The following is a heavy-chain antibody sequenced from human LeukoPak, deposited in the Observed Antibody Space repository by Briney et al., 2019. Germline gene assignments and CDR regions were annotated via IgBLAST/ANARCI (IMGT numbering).Heavy chain of an antibody. CDR1: GGTISSGHFS. CDR2: IYHSGRN. V-gene: IGHV4-30-2*01. D-gene: IGHD6-6*01. CDR3: ARSSHAFDI. Sequence: SETLSLTCAVSGGTISSGHFSWNWIRQPPGKGLEGIGYIYHSGRNYYKPTLKSRVTISVDRSKNQFSLKLNSATAADTALYYCARSSHAFDIWGQGTMVTVSS. J-gene: IGHJ3*02.